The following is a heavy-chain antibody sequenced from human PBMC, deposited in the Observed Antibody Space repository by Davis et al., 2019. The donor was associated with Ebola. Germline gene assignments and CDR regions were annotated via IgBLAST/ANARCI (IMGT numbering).Heavy chain of an antibody. V-gene: IGHV3-11*04. CDR3: ASTDGRHYYYGMDV. CDR2: ISSSGSTI. CDR1: GFTFSDYY. Sequence: GESLKISCAASGFTFSDYYMSWIRQAPGKGLEWVSYISSSGSTIYYADSVKGRFTISRDNSKNTLYLQMNSLRAEDTAVYYCASTDGRHYYYGMDVWGQGTTVTVSS. J-gene: IGHJ6*02.